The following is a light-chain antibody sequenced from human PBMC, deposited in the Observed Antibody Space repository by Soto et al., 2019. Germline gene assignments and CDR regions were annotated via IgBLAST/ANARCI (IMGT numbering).Light chain of an antibody. CDR2: DAS. V-gene: IGKV1-33*01. J-gene: IGKJ4*01. Sequence: DIQMTQSPSSLSASVGDRVTITCQASHDISNYLNWYQQKPGKAPKLLIYDASNLETGVPSRFSGSGSGTDFTFTISSLQPEDIATYYCQQYDNLPPLTFGGGTKGDIK. CDR3: QQYDNLPPLT. CDR1: HDISNY.